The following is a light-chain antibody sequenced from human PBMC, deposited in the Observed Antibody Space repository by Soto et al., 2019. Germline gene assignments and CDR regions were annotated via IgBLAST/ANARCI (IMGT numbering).Light chain of an antibody. V-gene: IGKV1-5*03. J-gene: IGKJ1*01. CDR3: QQYNGYWT. CDR2: EAS. CDR1: QSISGS. Sequence: DIQMTQSPSTLSASVGDRVTITCRASQSISGSLAWYQQKPGKAPKLLIYEASDLKSGVPSRFSGSGSGTEYTLTNSSRQPDDSASYYCQQYNGYWTFGQGTRVEIK.